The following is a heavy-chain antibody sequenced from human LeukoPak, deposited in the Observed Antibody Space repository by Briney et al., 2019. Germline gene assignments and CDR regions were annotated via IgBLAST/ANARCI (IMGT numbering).Heavy chain of an antibody. Sequence: GGSLRLSCAASGFTFSSYAMHWVRQAPGKGLEWVAVISYDGSNKYYADSVKGRFTISRDNSKNTLYLQMNSLRAEDTAVYYCAKAPYNTAYNDYWGQGTLVTVSS. CDR2: ISYDGSNK. J-gene: IGHJ4*02. V-gene: IGHV3-30-3*01. CDR1: GFTFSSYA. D-gene: IGHD1-14*01. CDR3: AKAPYNTAYNDY.